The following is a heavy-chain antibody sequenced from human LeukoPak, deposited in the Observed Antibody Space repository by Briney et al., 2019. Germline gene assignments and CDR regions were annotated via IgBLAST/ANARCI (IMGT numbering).Heavy chain of an antibody. CDR3: ARGRSGQWLVTRNWFDP. J-gene: IGHJ5*02. CDR1: GGSISSGGYS. D-gene: IGHD6-19*01. Sequence: SETLSLTCAVSGGSISSGGYSWSWIRQPPGKGLEWIGYIYHSGSTYYNPSLKSRVTISVDRSKNQFSLKLSSVTAADTAVYYCARGRSGQWLVTRNWFDPWGQGTLVTVSS. CDR2: IYHSGST. V-gene: IGHV4-30-2*01.